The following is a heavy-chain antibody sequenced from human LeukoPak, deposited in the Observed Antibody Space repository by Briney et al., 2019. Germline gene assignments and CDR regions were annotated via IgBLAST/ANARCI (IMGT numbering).Heavy chain of an antibody. J-gene: IGHJ4*02. V-gene: IGHV3-74*01. CDR1: GFTFSSYW. CDR2: INSDGSST. D-gene: IGHD3-10*01. CDR3: ARDRGADLTFDY. Sequence: GGSLRLSCAASGFTFSSYWMHWVRHAPGKGLVWVSRINSDGSSTSYADSVKGRFTISRDNAKNTLYLQMNSLRAEDTAVYYCARDRGADLTFDYWGQGTLVTVSS.